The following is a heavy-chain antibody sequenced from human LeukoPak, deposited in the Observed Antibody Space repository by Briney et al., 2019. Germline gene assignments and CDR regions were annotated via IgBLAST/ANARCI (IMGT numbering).Heavy chain of an antibody. CDR1: GYTFTSHS. Sequence: ASVKVSCKASGYTFTSHSISWGRQAPGQGLEWMGWISAYNGDTKYAQKTQGRVTMTTDASTSTAYMELRSLRSDDTAVYYCARDPPNTSGWFAYLDYWGQGTLVTVSS. V-gene: IGHV1-18*01. CDR2: ISAYNGDT. D-gene: IGHD6-19*01. CDR3: ARDPPNTSGWFAYLDY. J-gene: IGHJ4*02.